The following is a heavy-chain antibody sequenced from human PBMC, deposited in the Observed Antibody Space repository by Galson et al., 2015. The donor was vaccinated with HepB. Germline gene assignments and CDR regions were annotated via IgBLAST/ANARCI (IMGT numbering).Heavy chain of an antibody. D-gene: IGHD3-16*01. J-gene: IGHJ4*02. Sequence: SLRLSCAASGFSFSNYWMNWVRQAPGKGLEWVANIKQDGSEKYYVDSVRGRFTVSRDNAKYSLYLQMNSLRAEDTAVYYCARGVVGTVGVDYWGQGTLVTVSS. CDR2: IKQDGSEK. CDR3: ARGVVGTVGVDY. V-gene: IGHV3-7*03. CDR1: GFSFSNYW.